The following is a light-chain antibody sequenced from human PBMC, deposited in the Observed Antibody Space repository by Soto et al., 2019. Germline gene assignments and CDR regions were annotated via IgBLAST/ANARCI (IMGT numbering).Light chain of an antibody. CDR1: KSISSF. CDR2: AAY. CDR3: QKSYSTPRT. V-gene: IGKV1-39*01. Sequence: RASKSISSFLNWYKQQXGKAPKLLIYAAYXLRSGVPSRFSGSGSGTDFTLNISSLQPEDFATYYCQKSYSTPRTFGQGTKVDIK. J-gene: IGKJ1*01.